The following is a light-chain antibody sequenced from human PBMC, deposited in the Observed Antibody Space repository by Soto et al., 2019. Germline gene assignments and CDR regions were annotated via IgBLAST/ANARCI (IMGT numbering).Light chain of an antibody. J-gene: IGKJ3*01. CDR2: GAS. V-gene: IGKV3-20*01. CDR3: QQYNSYT. Sequence: EIVLTQSPGTLSLSPGERATLSCRASQSVSSSYLAWYQQKPGQAPRLLIYGASSRATGIPDRFSGSGSGTEFTLTSRSLQPVDFATYYCQQYNSYTFGPGTKVDIK. CDR1: QSVSSSY.